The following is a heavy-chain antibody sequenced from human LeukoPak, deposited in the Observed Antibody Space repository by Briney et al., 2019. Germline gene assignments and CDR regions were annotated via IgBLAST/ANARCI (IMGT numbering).Heavy chain of an antibody. CDR2: ISGSGDST. V-gene: IGHV3-23*01. CDR1: GFTFSRFA. D-gene: IGHD3-22*01. CDR3: ATYRRGYHDSSESYFFDY. J-gene: IGHJ4*02. Sequence: LGGSLRLSCAASGFTFSRFAMSWVRQAPGKGLEWVSGISGSGDSTYYADSVKGRFTISRDNSKNTLYLQMNGLRAEDTAVYYCATYRRGYHDSSESYFFDYWGQGTLVTVSS.